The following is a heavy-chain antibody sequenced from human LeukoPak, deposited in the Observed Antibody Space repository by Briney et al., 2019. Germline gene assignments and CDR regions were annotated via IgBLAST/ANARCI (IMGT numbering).Heavy chain of an antibody. Sequence: PGGSLRLSCAASRFTFSSYAMTWVRQAPGKGLEWVSTISGDGGGTYYADSVKGRFTISRDNSKNTLYLQMNSLRAEDTAVYYCAKDPPRKLIVVVTGWFDPWGQGTLVTVSS. J-gene: IGHJ5*02. CDR3: AKDPPRKLIVVVTGWFDP. D-gene: IGHD2-21*02. CDR2: ISGDGGGT. V-gene: IGHV3-23*01. CDR1: RFTFSSYA.